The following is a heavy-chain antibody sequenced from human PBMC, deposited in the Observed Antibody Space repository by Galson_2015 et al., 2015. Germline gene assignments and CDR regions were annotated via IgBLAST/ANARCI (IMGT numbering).Heavy chain of an antibody. D-gene: IGHD3-22*01. J-gene: IGHJ5*02. Sequence: SVKVSCKASGYTFTSYAIYWVRQAPGQRLEWMGWINAGNGNTIYSQKFQGRVTITRDTSANTAYMELSSLRSEDTAVYYCARGIESFDSSGYVWFDPWGQGALVTVYS. CDR1: GYTFTSYA. CDR2: INAGNGNT. V-gene: IGHV1-3*01. CDR3: ARGIESFDSSGYVWFDP.